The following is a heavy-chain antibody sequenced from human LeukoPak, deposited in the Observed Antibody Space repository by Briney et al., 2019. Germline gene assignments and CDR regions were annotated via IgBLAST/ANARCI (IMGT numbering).Heavy chain of an antibody. CDR3: AREAEGSFDY. Sequence: GGSLRLSCAASGFTFSGSAMHWVRQASGKGLEWVGRIRSKANSYATAYAASVKGRFTTSRDNSKNTLYLQMNSLRAEDTAVYYCAREAEGSFDYWGQGTLVTVSS. CDR2: IRSKANSYAT. J-gene: IGHJ4*02. CDR1: GFTFSGSA. V-gene: IGHV3-73*01.